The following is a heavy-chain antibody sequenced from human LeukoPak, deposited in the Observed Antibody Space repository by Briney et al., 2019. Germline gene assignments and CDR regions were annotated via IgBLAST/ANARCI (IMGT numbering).Heavy chain of an antibody. CDR1: AFTVSTNY. V-gene: IGHV3-66*02. D-gene: IGHD5-12*01. CDR2: ISSGGTP. CDR3: ARGGAGYAFDY. J-gene: IGHJ4*02. Sequence: GGSLRLSSAASAFTVSTNYMSWVRQAPGQGLEWVSVISSGGTPYYADSVKGRFTISRDSSENTLYLQMHSLRAEDTAVYYCARGGAGYAFDYSGQGTLVTVSS.